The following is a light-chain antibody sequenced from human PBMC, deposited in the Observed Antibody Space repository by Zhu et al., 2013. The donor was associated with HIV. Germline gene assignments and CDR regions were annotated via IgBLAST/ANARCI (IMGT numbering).Light chain of an antibody. CDR3: QQYGSSPPLS. Sequence: EIVMTQSPATLSVSPGERAILSCRASQSISSDLAWFQQKPGQTPRLLIYGASSRASGIPDRFSGSGSGTDFTLSISRLEPEDFAVYYCQQYGSSPPLSFGGGTKVEIK. CDR2: GAS. CDR1: QSISSD. V-gene: IGKV3-20*01. J-gene: IGKJ4*01.